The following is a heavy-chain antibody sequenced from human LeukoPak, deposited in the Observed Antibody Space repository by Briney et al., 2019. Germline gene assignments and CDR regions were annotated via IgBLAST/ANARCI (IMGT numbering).Heavy chain of an antibody. J-gene: IGHJ5*02. CDR2: INHSGST. V-gene: IGHV4-34*01. CDR3: ARIVGATRWFDP. CDR1: GGSFSGYY. Sequence: SETLSLPCAVYGGSFSGYYWSWIRQPPGKGLEWIGEINHSGSTNYNPSLKSRVTISVDTSKNQFSLKLSSVTAADTAVYYCARIVGATRWFDPWGQGTLVTVS. D-gene: IGHD1-26*01.